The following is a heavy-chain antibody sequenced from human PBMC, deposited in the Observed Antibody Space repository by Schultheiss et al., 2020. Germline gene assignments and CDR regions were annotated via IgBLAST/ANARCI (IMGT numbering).Heavy chain of an antibody. CDR2: IFYNGGT. V-gene: IGHV4-59*08. CDR3: ARPLVRSVWGVIVYGMDV. Sequence: ETLSLTCTVSGGSINNYYWSWIRQPPGKGLEWIGYIFYNGGTTYNPSLKSRVTISVDTSKNQFSLNLSYVTAADTAVYYCARPLVRSVWGVIVYGMDVWGQGTTVTVSS. CDR1: GGSINNYY. J-gene: IGHJ6*02. D-gene: IGHD3-10*01.